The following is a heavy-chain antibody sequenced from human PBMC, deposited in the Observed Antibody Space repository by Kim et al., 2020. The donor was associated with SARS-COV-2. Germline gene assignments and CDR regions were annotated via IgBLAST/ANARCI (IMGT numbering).Heavy chain of an antibody. CDR1: GFTFSSYA. D-gene: IGHD3-3*01. CDR2: ISYDGSNK. V-gene: IGHV3-30-3*01. Sequence: GGSLRLSCAASGFTFSSYAMHWVRQAPGKGLEWVAVISYDGSNKYYADSVKGRFTISRDNSKNTLYLQMNSLRAEDTAVYYCARDGATIFGVVINYRYYYYGMDVWGQGTTVTVSS. J-gene: IGHJ6*02. CDR3: ARDGATIFGVVINYRYYYYGMDV.